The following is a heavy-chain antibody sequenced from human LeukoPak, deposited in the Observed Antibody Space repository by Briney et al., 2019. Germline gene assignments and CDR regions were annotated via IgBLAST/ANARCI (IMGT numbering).Heavy chain of an antibody. CDR3: ARANYWYYYMDV. Sequence: SETLSLTCTVSGGSISSYYWSWLRQSPGKGLEWIGYIYYSGSTNYNPSLKSRVSISVDTSKNLFSLNLSSVTAADTAVYYCARANYWYYYMDVWGQGTTVTVSS. D-gene: IGHD2-8*02. CDR1: GGSISSYY. CDR2: IYYSGST. J-gene: IGHJ6*03. V-gene: IGHV4-59*12.